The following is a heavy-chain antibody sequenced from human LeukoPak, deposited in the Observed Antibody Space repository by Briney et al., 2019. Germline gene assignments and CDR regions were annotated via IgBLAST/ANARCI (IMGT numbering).Heavy chain of an antibody. J-gene: IGHJ4*01. V-gene: IGHV3-21*01. CDR1: GFTFRGYS. Sequence: GGSLRPSCAASGFTFRGYSMKCVRQAPGKGLEWVSSISSSSSYIYYADSVKGRFTISRDNAKNSLYLQMNSLRAEDTAVYYCARDRTGQRPAYTCCGQGTLVTVSS. CDR2: ISSSSSYI. CDR3: ARDRTGQRPAYTC. D-gene: IGHD3-16*01.